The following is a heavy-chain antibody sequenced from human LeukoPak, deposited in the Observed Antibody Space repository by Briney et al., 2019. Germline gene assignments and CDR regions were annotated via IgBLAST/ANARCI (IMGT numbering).Heavy chain of an antibody. D-gene: IGHD3-22*01. Sequence: GGSLRLSCAASGFTFSTYAMSWVRQAPGKGLEWVTTISGGGDKQYADHVKGRFTVSRDDSKNTLYLQMNSLRAEDTALCYCAKDVNSSGYYLGFDYWGQGTLVTVSS. CDR1: GFTFSTYA. CDR3: AKDVNSSGYYLGFDY. V-gene: IGHV3-23*01. CDR2: ISGGGDK. J-gene: IGHJ4*02.